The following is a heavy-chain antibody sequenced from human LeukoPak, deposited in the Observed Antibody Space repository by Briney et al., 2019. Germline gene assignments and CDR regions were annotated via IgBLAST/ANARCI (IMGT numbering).Heavy chain of an antibody. J-gene: IGHJ2*01. D-gene: IGHD3-22*01. CDR3: ARERTLYYYDSSGYPYFDL. Sequence: SETLSLTCTVSGGSISSSSYYWGWIRQPPGKGLEWIGSIYYSGSTYYNPSLKSRVTISVDTSKNQFSLKLSSVTAADTAVYYCARERTLYYYDSSGYPYFDLWGRGTLVTVSS. V-gene: IGHV4-39*07. CDR2: IYYSGST. CDR1: GGSISSSSYY.